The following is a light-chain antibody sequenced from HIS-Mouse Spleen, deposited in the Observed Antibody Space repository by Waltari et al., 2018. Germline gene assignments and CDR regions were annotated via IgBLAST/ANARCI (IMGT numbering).Light chain of an antibody. CDR2: GAS. V-gene: IGKV3-20*01. CDR3: QQYGSSPPWT. Sequence: EIVLTQSPGTLSLSPGERATLSCRASQSVSSSYLAGYQQRPAQAPRLLIYGASSRATGIPDRFSGSGSGTDFTLTISRLEPEDFAVYYCQQYGSSPPWTFGQGTKVEIK. J-gene: IGKJ1*01. CDR1: QSVSSSY.